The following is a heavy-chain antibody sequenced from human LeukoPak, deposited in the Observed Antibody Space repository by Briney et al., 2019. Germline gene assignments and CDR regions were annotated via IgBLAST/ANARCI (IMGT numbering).Heavy chain of an antibody. D-gene: IGHD2-2*01. J-gene: IGHJ6*02. CDR3: ARDIVVVPAATYSPYLYYYYYGMDV. V-gene: IGHV3-21*01. Sequence: GGSLRLSCAASGFTFSSYSMNWVRQAPGKGLEWVSSISSSSSYIYYADSVKGRFTISRDNAKNSLYLQMNSLRAEDTAVYYCARDIVVVPAATYSPYLYYYYYGMDVWGQGTTVTVSS. CDR1: GFTFSSYS. CDR2: ISSSSSYI.